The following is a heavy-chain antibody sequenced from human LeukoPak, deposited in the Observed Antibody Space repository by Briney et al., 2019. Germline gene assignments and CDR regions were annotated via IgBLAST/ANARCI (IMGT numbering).Heavy chain of an antibody. CDR2: IYYRGST. CDR1: GGSISSSSYY. J-gene: IGHJ4*02. D-gene: IGHD6-13*01. Sequence: SETLSLTCTVSGGSISSSSYYWGWIRQPPGKGLEWVGYIYYRGSTYYNPSLKSRVTISVDTSKNQFSLKLSSVTAADTAVYYCARLVGSSWYHEVLLGRDYWGQGTLVTVSS. V-gene: IGHV4-39*01. CDR3: ARLVGSSWYHEVLLGRDY.